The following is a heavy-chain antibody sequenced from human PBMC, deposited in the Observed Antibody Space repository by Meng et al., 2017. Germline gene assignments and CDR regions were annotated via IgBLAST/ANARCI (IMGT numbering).Heavy chain of an antibody. Sequence: QGQLCQAGAGVKKPGSSVKASCKASGGTFSSYAISWVRQAPGQGLEWMGGIIPIFGTANYAQKFQGRVTITADKSTSTAYMELSSLRSEDTAVYYCASLTGWFDPWGQGTLVTVSS. J-gene: IGHJ5*02. CDR1: GGTFSSYA. CDR2: IIPIFGTA. V-gene: IGHV1-69*06. D-gene: IGHD3-10*01. CDR3: ASLTGWFDP.